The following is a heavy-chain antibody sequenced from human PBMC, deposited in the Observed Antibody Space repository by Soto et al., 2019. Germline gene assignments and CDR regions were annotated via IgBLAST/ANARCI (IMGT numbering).Heavy chain of an antibody. V-gene: IGHV3-30*03. J-gene: IGHJ4*02. CDR3: VSGADY. CDR1: GFTFSSYG. Sequence: PGGSLRLSCAASGFTFSSYGMHWVRQAPGKGLEWVAVISYDGSNKYYADPVKGRFTISRDNSKNTLYLQMNSLRAEDTAVYYCVSGADYWGQGTQVTVSS. CDR2: ISYDGSNK.